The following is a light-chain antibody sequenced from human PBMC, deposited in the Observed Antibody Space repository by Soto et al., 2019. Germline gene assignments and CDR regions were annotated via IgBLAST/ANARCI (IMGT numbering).Light chain of an antibody. Sequence: QSALTQPASVSGSPGQSITISCTGTSSDVGGYNYVSWYQQHPGKAPKLMIYEVSNRPSGVSNRCSGSKSGNTASLTISGLQAEDEAEYYCSSYTSSSTLYVFGTGTKVTVL. J-gene: IGLJ1*01. CDR1: SSDVGGYNY. CDR2: EVS. CDR3: SSYTSSSTLYV. V-gene: IGLV2-14*01.